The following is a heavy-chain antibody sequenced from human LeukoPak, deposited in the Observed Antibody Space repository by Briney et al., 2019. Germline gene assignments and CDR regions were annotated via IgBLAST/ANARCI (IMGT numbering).Heavy chain of an antibody. D-gene: IGHD1-26*01. CDR1: GFTFSSYS. CDR3: ARVPGEWELLYYYGMDV. J-gene: IGHJ6*02. Sequence: GGSLRLSCAASGFTFSSYSMNWVRQAPGKGLEWASSISSASSYIYYTDSVKGRFTISRDNAKNSLYLQMNSLRAEDTAVYYCARVPGEWELLYYYGMDVWGQGTTVTVSS. V-gene: IGHV3-21*01. CDR2: ISSASSYI.